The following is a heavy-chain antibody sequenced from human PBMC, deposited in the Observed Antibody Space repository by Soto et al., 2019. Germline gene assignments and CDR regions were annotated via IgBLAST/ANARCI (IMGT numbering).Heavy chain of an antibody. D-gene: IGHD2-21*01. Sequence: DVQLLESGGGLVQPGGSLRLSCVVSGFSFSYAIIWVRQAPGKGQEWVSGITGGGSTEYAASVKGRFTISRDNSKNTVYLQMNSLRAEDTAMCYCAKDAVYNDGLWLVSDWGQGTLVTVS. V-gene: IGHV3-23*01. CDR1: GFSFSYA. CDR2: ITGGGST. J-gene: IGHJ4*02. CDR3: AKDAVYNDGLWLVSD.